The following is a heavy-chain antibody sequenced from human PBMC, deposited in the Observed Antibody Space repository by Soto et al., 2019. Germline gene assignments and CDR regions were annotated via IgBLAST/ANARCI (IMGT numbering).Heavy chain of an antibody. CDR1: GYTFTGYY. Sequence: ASVKVSCKASGYTFTGYYMHWVRRAPGQGLEWVGWISAYTDTPNYAQKFQGRVTMTIDTSTSTAYMDLRSLTSDDTAVYYCARVIPGVEAWFDPWGQGTLVTVSS. D-gene: IGHD2-2*01. J-gene: IGHJ5*02. CDR2: ISAYTDTP. CDR3: ARVIPGVEAWFDP. V-gene: IGHV1-18*04.